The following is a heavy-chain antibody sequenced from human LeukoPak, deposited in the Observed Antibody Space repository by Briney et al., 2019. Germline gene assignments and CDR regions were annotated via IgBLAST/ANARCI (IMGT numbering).Heavy chain of an antibody. Sequence: PGGSLRLSCAASGFTVSSNYMSWVRRAPGEGLEWGSVIYSGGSTYYADSVKGRSTISRDNSTNTLYLQINRLRAEDTAVYYCARDPLSGSYQGLPYFDIWGQGTMVTVSS. V-gene: IGHV3-66*02. CDR2: IYSGGST. J-gene: IGHJ3*02. CDR1: GFTVSSNY. CDR3: ARDPLSGSYQGLPYFDI. D-gene: IGHD1-26*01.